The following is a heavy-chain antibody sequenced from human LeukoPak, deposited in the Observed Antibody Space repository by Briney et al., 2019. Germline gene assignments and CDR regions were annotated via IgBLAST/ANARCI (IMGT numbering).Heavy chain of an antibody. CDR2: INAGNGNT. Sequence: ASVKVSCKASGYTFTSYGISWVRQAPGQGLEWMGWINAGNGNTKYSQEFQGRVTITRDTSASTAYMELSSLRSEDMAVYYCARDPWMNYWGQGTLVTVSS. CDR3: ARDPWMNY. CDR1: GYTFTSYG. J-gene: IGHJ4*02. V-gene: IGHV1-3*03. D-gene: IGHD1-1*01.